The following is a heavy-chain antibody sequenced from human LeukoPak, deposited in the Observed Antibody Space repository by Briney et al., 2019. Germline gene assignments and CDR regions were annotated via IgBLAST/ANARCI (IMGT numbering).Heavy chain of an antibody. CDR1: GYTFTGYY. Sequence: ASVKVSCKASGYTFTGYYMHWVRQAPGQGLEWMGWTNPNSGGTNYAQKFQGRVTMTRDTSISTAYIELSRLRSDDTAVYYCARALVGSYYDSSGYPLNWFDPWGQGTLVTVSS. CDR2: TNPNSGGT. J-gene: IGHJ5*02. CDR3: ARALVGSYYDSSGYPLNWFDP. D-gene: IGHD3-22*01. V-gene: IGHV1-2*02.